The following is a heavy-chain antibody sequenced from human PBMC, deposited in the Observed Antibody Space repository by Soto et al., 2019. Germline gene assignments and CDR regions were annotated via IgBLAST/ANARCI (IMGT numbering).Heavy chain of an antibody. CDR2: IIPIFGTA. CDR3: AKVPFYYDGSGTGRYYFDY. V-gene: IGHV1-69*01. J-gene: IGHJ4*02. CDR1: GGTFSSYA. D-gene: IGHD3-22*01. Sequence: QVQLVQSGAEVKKPGSSVKVSCKASGGTFSSYAISWVRQAPGQGLEWMGGIIPIFGTANYAQKFQGRVTITADESTSTAYMELSSLRSEDTAVYYCAKVPFYYDGSGTGRYYFDYWGQGTLVTVSS.